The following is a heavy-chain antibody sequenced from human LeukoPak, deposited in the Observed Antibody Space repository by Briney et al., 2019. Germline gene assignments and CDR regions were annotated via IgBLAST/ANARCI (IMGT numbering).Heavy chain of an antibody. CDR3: AKCRGSSWSDYFDY. V-gene: IGHV3-23*01. Sequence: PGGSLRLSCAVSGFSLSRYAMSCVRKAPGKGLEWVSAISDSGGSTYYADSVKGRFTISRDNSRSTLYLQMNTLRAEDTAVYYCAKCRGSSWSDYFDYGGQGTLVTVSS. D-gene: IGHD6-13*01. CDR1: GFSLSRYA. CDR2: ISDSGGST. J-gene: IGHJ4*02.